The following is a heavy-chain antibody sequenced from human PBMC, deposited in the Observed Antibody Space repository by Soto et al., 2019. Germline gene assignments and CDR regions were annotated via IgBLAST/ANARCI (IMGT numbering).Heavy chain of an antibody. D-gene: IGHD3-22*01. J-gene: IGHJ4*02. Sequence: QVQLSQFGAEVKKPGASVKVSCKASGYSFTNFHIHWVRQAPGQGLEWMGMIDPSGGITRDAQRLQGRITMSRDASTSIVYMELRSLASEDTAVYYCAREVIGHDNYETIAYYFDHWGQGTLVTVSS. V-gene: IGHV1-46*01. CDR1: GYSFTNFH. CDR2: IDPSGGIT. CDR3: AREVIGHDNYETIAYYFDH.